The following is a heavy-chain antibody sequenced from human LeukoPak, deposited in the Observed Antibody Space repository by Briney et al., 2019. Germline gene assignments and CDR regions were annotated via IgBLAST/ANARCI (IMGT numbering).Heavy chain of an antibody. J-gene: IGHJ4*02. CDR1: GYSFSNYW. Sequence: GESLKISCRASGYSFSNYWVGWVRQMPGKGMEYMGIIFPGDSNIRYNPSFQGQATMSVDRSTNTAYLQWSSLKASDSAMYYCARDHYCYSTSCYFDYWGQGTLVTASS. CDR3: ARDHYCYSTSCYFDY. V-gene: IGHV5-51*01. CDR2: IFPGDSNI. D-gene: IGHD2-2*01.